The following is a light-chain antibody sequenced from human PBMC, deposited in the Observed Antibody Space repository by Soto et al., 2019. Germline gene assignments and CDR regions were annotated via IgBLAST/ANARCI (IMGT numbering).Light chain of an antibody. CDR2: KAS. Sequence: DIPMTQSPSTLSASVGDRVTITCRASQSISSRLAWYQQKPGKAHKLMNYKASSIESGVPSRFSGSGSGTEFTLAVSGLQPDDFATYYGQQENSLYTYGHGTKLERK. CDR1: QSISSR. CDR3: QQENSLYT. V-gene: IGKV1-5*03. J-gene: IGKJ2*01.